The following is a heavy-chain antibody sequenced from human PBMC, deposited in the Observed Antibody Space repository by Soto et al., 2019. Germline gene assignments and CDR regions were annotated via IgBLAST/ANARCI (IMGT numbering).Heavy chain of an antibody. J-gene: IGHJ6*02. CDR1: GFTFSTNY. CDR2: IYSDGST. Sequence: PGGSLRLSWAASGFTFSTNYMSWVRQAPGKGLEWVSVIYSDGSTYYADSVKGRFTISRDNSKNTLYLQMNSLRAEDTAVYYCARDQMVRGHMLYYYGMDVWGQGTTVTVSS. V-gene: IGHV3-66*01. CDR3: ARDQMVRGHMLYYYGMDV. D-gene: IGHD3-10*01.